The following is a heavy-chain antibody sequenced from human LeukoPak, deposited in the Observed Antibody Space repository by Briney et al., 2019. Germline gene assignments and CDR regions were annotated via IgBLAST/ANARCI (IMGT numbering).Heavy chain of an antibody. Sequence: EPGGSLRLSCAASGFVFSTYAMSWVRLAPGKGLEWVAAISATDRRTYYADSVKGRFTISRDNWRMLYLQMNRLRAEDTAVYYCAKDLAYSFDSWGQGTLVTVSS. V-gene: IGHV3-23*01. CDR3: AKDLAYSFDS. J-gene: IGHJ4*02. CDR2: ISATDRRT. CDR1: GFVFSTYA.